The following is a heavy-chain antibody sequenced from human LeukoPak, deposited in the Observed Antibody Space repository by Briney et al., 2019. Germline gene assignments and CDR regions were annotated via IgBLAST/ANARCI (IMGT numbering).Heavy chain of an antibody. J-gene: IGHJ4*02. CDR3: ARDPSGAHSLFDY. Sequence: GASVKVSCKAAGYTFMKYAISWVRQAPGQGPEWMGWISTNPGNPTYAQGFTGHFVFSLDTSVSTAYLQINSLQTEDTAVYYCARDPSGAHSLFDYWGQGTLVTVSS. V-gene: IGHV7-4-1*02. CDR1: GYTFMKYA. D-gene: IGHD1-26*01. CDR2: ISTNPGNP.